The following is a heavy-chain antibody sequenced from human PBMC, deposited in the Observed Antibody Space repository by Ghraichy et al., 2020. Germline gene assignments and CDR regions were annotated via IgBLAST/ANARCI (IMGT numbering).Heavy chain of an antibody. CDR1: GGSFSGYY. Sequence: SETLSLTCAVYGGSFSGYYWSWIRQPPGKGLEWIGEINHSGSTNYNPSLKSRVTISVDTSKNQFSLKLSSVTAADTAVYYCARGRHPRVWFDPWGQGTLVTVSS. CDR3: ARGRHPRVWFDP. V-gene: IGHV4-34*01. CDR2: INHSGST. J-gene: IGHJ5*02.